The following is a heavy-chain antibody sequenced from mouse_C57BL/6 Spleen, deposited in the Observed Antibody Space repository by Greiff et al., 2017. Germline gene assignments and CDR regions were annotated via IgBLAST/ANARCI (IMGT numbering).Heavy chain of an antibody. D-gene: IGHD1-1*01. J-gene: IGHJ1*03. CDR2: IDPEDGET. V-gene: IGHV14-2*01. Sequence: EVQLQQSGAELVKPGASVKLSCTASGFNIKDYYMHWVKQRTEQGLEWIGRIDPEDGETKYAPKFPGKATITADTSSNTAYLQLSSLTSEDTAVYYCARINCGSSYVYFYVWGTGTTGTVSS. CDR1: GFNIKDYY. CDR3: ARINCGSSYVYFYV.